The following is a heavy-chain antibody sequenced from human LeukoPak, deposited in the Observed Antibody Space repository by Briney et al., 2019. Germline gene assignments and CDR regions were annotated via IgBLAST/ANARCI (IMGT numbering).Heavy chain of an antibody. Sequence: GRSLRLSCAASGFTFSSYGMPWVRQAPGKGLEWVAVISYDGSNKYYAESMKGRFTISRDNSKNTLYLQMNSLRAEDTAVYYCAKFSFCSGGSCYSGIYWGQGTLVTVSS. CDR1: GFTFSSYG. CDR3: AKFSFCSGGSCYSGIY. J-gene: IGHJ4*02. CDR2: ISYDGSNK. D-gene: IGHD2-15*01. V-gene: IGHV3-30*18.